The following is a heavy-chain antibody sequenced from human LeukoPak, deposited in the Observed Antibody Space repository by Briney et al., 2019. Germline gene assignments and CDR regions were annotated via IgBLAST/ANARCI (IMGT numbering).Heavy chain of an antibody. D-gene: IGHD5-12*01. CDR3: ARDSPLSGSIDY. Sequence: GGSLRLSCAASGFTFSSYGMHWVRQAPGKGLEWVAVISYDGSNKYYADSVKGRFTLSRDNSKNTLYLQMNSLRAEDTAVYYCARDSPLSGSIDYWGQGTLVTVSS. CDR1: GFTFSSYG. J-gene: IGHJ4*02. CDR2: ISYDGSNK. V-gene: IGHV3-30*03.